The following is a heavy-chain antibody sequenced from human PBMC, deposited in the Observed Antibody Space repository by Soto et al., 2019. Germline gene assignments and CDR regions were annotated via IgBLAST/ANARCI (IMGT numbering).Heavy chain of an antibody. V-gene: IGHV4-39*01. D-gene: IGHD6-25*01. Sequence: PSETLFLTCTVSGGSFSSTDYYWRWIRQPPGKGLEWIGSMFSSVNTYYNPSLKSRVTISVDTSKNQFSLKLTSVTAADTAVYYCTRHFQTTSGYYYFGMDVWGRGTTVTVSS. CDR2: MFSSVNT. CDR1: GGSFSSTDYY. J-gene: IGHJ6*02. CDR3: TRHFQTTSGYYYFGMDV.